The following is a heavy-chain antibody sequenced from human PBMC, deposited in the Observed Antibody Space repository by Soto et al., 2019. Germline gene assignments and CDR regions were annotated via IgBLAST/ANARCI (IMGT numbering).Heavy chain of an antibody. CDR3: ARDPGDYPLDP. CDR1: GFTFSSYS. Sequence: PGGSLRFSCAASGFTFSSYSMNWVRQAPGKGLEWVSSISSSSSYIYYADSVKGRFTTSRDNAKNSLYLQMNSLRAEDTAVYYCARDPGDYPLDPWGQGTLVTVSS. J-gene: IGHJ5*02. CDR2: ISSSSSYI. V-gene: IGHV3-21*01. D-gene: IGHD4-17*01.